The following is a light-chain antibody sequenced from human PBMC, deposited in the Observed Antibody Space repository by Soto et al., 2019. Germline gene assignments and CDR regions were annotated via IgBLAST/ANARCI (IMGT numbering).Light chain of an antibody. V-gene: IGKV1-39*01. CDR3: QQRYSNPRT. CDR2: AVS. J-gene: IGKJ1*01. CDR1: QSVSRY. Sequence: DIQMTQSPSSLSASVGDRVTISCRASQSVSRYLNWFQQKAGKAPKILIYAVSTLESGVPSRFSGTGSGTDFTLTISSRQPEDFATYYCQQRYSNPRTFGKGTKVEIK.